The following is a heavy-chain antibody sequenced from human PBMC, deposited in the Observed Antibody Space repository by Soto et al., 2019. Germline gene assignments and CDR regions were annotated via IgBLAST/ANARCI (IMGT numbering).Heavy chain of an antibody. D-gene: IGHD1-26*01. CDR1: GFTFSRYC. Sequence: GGSLRLSCAASGFTFSRYCMRWVRQAPRKGLEWVSAISGSGGSTYYADSVKGRFTISRDNSKNTLYLQMNSLRAEDTAVYYCAKDPVSDSGSFHFDYWGQGTLVTVSS. J-gene: IGHJ4*02. V-gene: IGHV3-23*01. CDR3: AKDPVSDSGSFHFDY. CDR2: ISGSGGST.